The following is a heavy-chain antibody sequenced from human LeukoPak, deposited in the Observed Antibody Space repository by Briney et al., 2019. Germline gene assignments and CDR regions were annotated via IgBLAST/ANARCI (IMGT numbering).Heavy chain of an antibody. Sequence: PSETLSLTCTVSGGSISSYYWSWIRQPPGKGLEWIGYIYYSGSTNYNPSLKSRVTISVDTSKNQFSLKLSSVTAADTAVYYCASAGGSSWINFDYWGQGTLVTVSS. D-gene: IGHD6-13*01. V-gene: IGHV4-59*12. J-gene: IGHJ4*02. CDR2: IYYSGST. CDR1: GGSISSYY. CDR3: ASAGGSSWINFDY.